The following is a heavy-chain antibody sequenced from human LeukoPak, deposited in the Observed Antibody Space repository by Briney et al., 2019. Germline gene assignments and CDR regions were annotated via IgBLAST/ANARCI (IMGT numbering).Heavy chain of an antibody. CDR2: IKQDGSEK. CDR3: ARDNNNWNYNYAFDI. V-gene: IGHV3-7*01. J-gene: IGHJ3*02. Sequence: PGGSLRLSCAASGFIFSPYAMSWVRQAPGKGLEWVANIKQDGSEKYYVDSVKGRFTISRDNAKNSLYLQMNSLRAEDTAVYYCARDNNNWNYNYAFDIWGQGTMVTVSS. CDR1: GFIFSPYA. D-gene: IGHD1-7*01.